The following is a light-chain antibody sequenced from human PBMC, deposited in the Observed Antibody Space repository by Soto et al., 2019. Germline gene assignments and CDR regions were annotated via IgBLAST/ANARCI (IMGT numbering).Light chain of an antibody. V-gene: IGKV3-15*01. CDR3: QQYNNSPLT. CDR1: QSVEIN. Sequence: EVVLTQSPATLSVSPGERVTLSCRASQSVEINLEWYQQKPGQAPRLLFYGASTRATGIPARFSGSGSGTEFTLTISSLQSEDFEVYYCQQYNNSPLTFGQGTRLEIK. J-gene: IGKJ5*01. CDR2: GAS.